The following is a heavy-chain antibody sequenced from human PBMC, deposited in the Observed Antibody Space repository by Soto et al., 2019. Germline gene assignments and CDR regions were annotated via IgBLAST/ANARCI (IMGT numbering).Heavy chain of an antibody. V-gene: IGHV3-30-3*01. Sequence: GGSLRLSCAASGFTFSSYATHWVRQAPGKGLEWVAVISYDGSNKYYADSVKGRFTISRDNSKNTLYLQMNSLRAEDTAVYYCARVPSSSGRAHFDYWRQGTLVTVSS. J-gene: IGHJ4*02. CDR2: ISYDGSNK. CDR1: GFTFSSYA. D-gene: IGHD2-15*01. CDR3: ARVPSSSGRAHFDY.